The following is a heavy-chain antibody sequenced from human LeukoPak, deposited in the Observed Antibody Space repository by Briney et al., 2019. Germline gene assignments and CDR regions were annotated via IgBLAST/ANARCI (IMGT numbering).Heavy chain of an antibody. CDR1: GGSISSYF. CDR2: IYYSGNT. V-gene: IGHV4-59*12. Sequence: PSETLSLACTISGGSISSYFWIWIRQPPGKGLEWIGYIYYSGNTNSNPSLKSRVTISLDTSKDQFSLKLTSVTAADTAVYYCARRASLGRYIYYHGMDVWGQGTTVTVSS. D-gene: IGHD1-26*01. CDR3: ARRASLGRYIYYHGMDV. J-gene: IGHJ6*02.